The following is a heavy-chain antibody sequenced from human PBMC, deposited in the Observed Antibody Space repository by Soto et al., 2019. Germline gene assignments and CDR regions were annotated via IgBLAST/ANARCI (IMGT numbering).Heavy chain of an antibody. V-gene: IGHV3-21*01. Sequence: GGSLRLSCAASGFTFSSYSMNWVRQAPGKGLEWVASIRSDGSYIYYADSVKGRFTISRDNSKNTLYLQMNSLRAEDTAVYYCARAPTGTGAYYMDVWGKGTTVTVSS. D-gene: IGHD1-1*01. CDR1: GFTFSSYS. CDR3: ARAPTGTGAYYMDV. J-gene: IGHJ6*03. CDR2: IRSDGSYI.